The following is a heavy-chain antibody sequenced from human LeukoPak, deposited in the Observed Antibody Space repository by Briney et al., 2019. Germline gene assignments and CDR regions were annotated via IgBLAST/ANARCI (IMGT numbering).Heavy chain of an antibody. V-gene: IGHV3-33*05. Sequence: GGSLRLSCAASGFTFSTYGMHWVRQAPGKGLEWVAVITNDGNYEKYADAVRGRFTISRDNSKNTLYLQMNSLSAEDTAVYYCARDSITGDNSLDFWGRGTLVTASS. CDR2: ITNDGNYE. J-gene: IGHJ4*02. CDR1: GFTFSTYG. D-gene: IGHD7-27*01. CDR3: ARDSITGDNSLDF.